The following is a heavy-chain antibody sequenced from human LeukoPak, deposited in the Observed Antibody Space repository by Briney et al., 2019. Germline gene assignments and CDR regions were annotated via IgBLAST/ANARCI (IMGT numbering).Heavy chain of an antibody. Sequence: GGSLRLSCAASGFTFSSYAMSWVRQAPGKGLEWVSAISGSGGSTYYADSVKGRFTISRDNSKNTLYLQMNSLKTEDTAVYYCTTPSGYFDYWGQGTLVTVSS. J-gene: IGHJ4*02. CDR1: GFTFSSYA. V-gene: IGHV3-23*01. D-gene: IGHD1-14*01. CDR2: ISGSGGST. CDR3: TTPSGYFDY.